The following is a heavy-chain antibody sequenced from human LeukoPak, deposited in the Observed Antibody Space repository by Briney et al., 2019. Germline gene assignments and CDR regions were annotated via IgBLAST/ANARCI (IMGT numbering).Heavy chain of an antibody. CDR3: ARGAKYSSSSTLFAY. D-gene: IGHD6-6*01. CDR2: INPNSGGT. V-gene: IGHV1-2*02. J-gene: IGHJ4*02. Sequence: ASVKVSCKASGYTFTSYDINWVRQATGQGLEWMGWINPNSGGTNYAQKFQGRVTMTRDTSISTAYMELSRLRSDDTAVYCCARGAKYSSSSTLFAYWGQGTLVTVSS. CDR1: GYTFTSYD.